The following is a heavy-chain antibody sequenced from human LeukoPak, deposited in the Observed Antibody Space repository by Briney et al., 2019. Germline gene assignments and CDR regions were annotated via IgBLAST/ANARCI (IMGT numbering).Heavy chain of an antibody. J-gene: IGHJ4*02. CDR2: IYNSVTT. CDR3: ARGARSSDY. V-gene: IGHV4-61*08. CDR1: GDSISSGDYY. Sequence: PSETLSLTCNVSGDSISSGDYYWSWIRQHPGKGLEWIGYIYNSVTTNYNPSLTSRVTISVDTSKNQLSLKLSSATAADTAVYYCARGARSSDYWGQGTLVTVSS. D-gene: IGHD3-10*01.